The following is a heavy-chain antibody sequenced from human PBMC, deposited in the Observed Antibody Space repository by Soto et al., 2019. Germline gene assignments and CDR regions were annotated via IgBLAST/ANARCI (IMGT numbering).Heavy chain of an antibody. V-gene: IGHV4-34*01. CDR2: INHSGST. CDR3: ARGVYSAPFSYDY. Sequence: SETLSLTCAVYGGSFSGYYWSWIRQPPGKGLEWIGEINHSGSTNYNPSLKSRVTISVDTSKNQFSLKLSSVTAADTAVYYCARGVYSAPFSYDYWGQGTLVTVSS. CDR1: GGSFSGYY. D-gene: IGHD5-12*01. J-gene: IGHJ4*02.